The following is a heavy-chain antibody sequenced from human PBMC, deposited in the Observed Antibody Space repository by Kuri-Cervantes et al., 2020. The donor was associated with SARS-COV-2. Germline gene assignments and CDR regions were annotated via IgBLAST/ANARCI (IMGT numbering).Heavy chain of an antibody. CDR2: INYIGDS. V-gene: IGHV4-39*01. J-gene: IGHJ5*02. CDR1: GVSISSTSYY. D-gene: IGHD3-3*02. CDR3: ARHPNSMSGFDP. Sequence: LACTVSGVSISSTSYYWAWIRQPPVKGLEWIDSINYIGDSYRNPSLRSRVIMTVDTSKNQFSVNIKSVTAADAAIYFCARHPNSMSGFDPWGQGTPVTVSS.